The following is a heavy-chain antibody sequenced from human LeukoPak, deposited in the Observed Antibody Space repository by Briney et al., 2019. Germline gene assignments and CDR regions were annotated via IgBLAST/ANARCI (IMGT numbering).Heavy chain of an antibody. CDR2: IWYDGSSE. J-gene: IGHJ4*02. Sequence: GGSLRLSCTASGFTFSYYGMHWVRQAPGKGLEWVAVIWYDGSSEYYEESVKGRFTISRDNSKNTLYLQMNSLMADDTAVYHCARSYYNGSGSYYPLDYWGQGTLVTVSS. CDR1: GFTFSYYG. D-gene: IGHD3-10*01. V-gene: IGHV3-33*01. CDR3: ARSYYNGSGSYYPLDY.